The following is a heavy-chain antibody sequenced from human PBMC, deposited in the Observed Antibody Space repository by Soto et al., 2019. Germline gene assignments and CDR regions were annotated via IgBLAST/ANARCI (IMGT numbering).Heavy chain of an antibody. D-gene: IGHD3-16*02. J-gene: IGHJ4*02. CDR2: ISHSGIT. CDR1: GGSITTSGDY. CDR3: ARGGMITFGGVIVLFDY. Sequence: SETLSLTCTVSGGSITTSGDYWSWIRQHPGKGLEWIGYISHSGITEYNPSLKSRLTLSIDTSKNQFSLEMNSVTAADTAVYYCARGGMITFGGVIVLFDYWGQGTLVTVSS. V-gene: IGHV4-31*03.